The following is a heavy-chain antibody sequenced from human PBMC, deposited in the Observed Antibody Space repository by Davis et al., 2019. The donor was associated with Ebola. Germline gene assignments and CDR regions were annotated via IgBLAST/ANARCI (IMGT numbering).Heavy chain of an antibody. J-gene: IGHJ6*02. CDR1: GASVSSGAYY. Sequence: MPSETLSLTCPVSGASVSSGAYYWSWIRQPPGKGLEWIGSLYYSGFTNYNPSLKSRVTTSIDTSKNEFSLKLSSVTAADTAVYYCAREGYCLSTGCYGYGLDVWGQGTTVTVSS. D-gene: IGHD2-2*01. CDR3: AREGYCLSTGCYGYGLDV. CDR2: LYYSGFT. V-gene: IGHV4-61*08.